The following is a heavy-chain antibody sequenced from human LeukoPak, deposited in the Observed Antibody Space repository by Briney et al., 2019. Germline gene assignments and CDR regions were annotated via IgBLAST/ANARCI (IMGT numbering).Heavy chain of an antibody. CDR2: ISGSGGST. CDR1: GFTFSSYA. V-gene: IGHV3-23*01. Sequence: GGSLRLSCTASGFTFSSYAMSWVRQAPGKGLEWASAISGSGGSTYYADSVKGRFTISRDNSKNTLYLQMNSLRAEDTAVYYCAKDMTTVTKGEFDYWGQGTLVTVSS. J-gene: IGHJ4*02. D-gene: IGHD4-17*01. CDR3: AKDMTTVTKGEFDY.